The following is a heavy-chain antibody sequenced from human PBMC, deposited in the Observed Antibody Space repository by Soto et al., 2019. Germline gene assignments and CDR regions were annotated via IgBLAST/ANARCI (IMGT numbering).Heavy chain of an antibody. Sequence: EVQLLQSGGGLVQPGGSLRLSCAGSGFTFSNYAMSWVGQAPGKGLEWVSAISSAVNTYYADSVKGRFTISRDNSKNTLSLQMNSLRAEDTAVYYCAKDSGCVNNACAYDPWGQGTLVSVSS. J-gene: IGHJ5*02. CDR2: ISSAVNT. D-gene: IGHD1-20*01. CDR1: GFTFSNYA. V-gene: IGHV3-23*01. CDR3: AKDSGCVNNACAYDP.